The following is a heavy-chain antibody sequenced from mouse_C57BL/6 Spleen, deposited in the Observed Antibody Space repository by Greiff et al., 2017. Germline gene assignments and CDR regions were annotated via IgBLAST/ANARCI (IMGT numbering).Heavy chain of an antibody. D-gene: IGHD2-1*01. CDR1: GYTFTDYY. Sequence: VKLLESGAELVRPGASVKLSCKASGYTFTDYYINWVKQRPGQGLEWIARIYPGSGNTYYNEKFKGKATLTAEKSSSTAYMQLSSLTSEDSAVYFCARDGGNYDYYAMDYWGQGTSVTVSS. J-gene: IGHJ4*01. CDR3: ARDGGNYDYYAMDY. V-gene: IGHV1-76*01. CDR2: IYPGSGNT.